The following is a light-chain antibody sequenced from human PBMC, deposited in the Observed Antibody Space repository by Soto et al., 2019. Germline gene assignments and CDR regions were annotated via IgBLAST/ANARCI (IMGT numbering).Light chain of an antibody. CDR2: DAS. J-gene: IGKJ1*01. CDR3: QQYNNWPRT. CDR1: QSVSSN. Sequence: EIVMTQSPATLSVSPGERVTLSCRASQSVSSNLAWYQQKPGQTPRLLIYDASTGATGIPARFSGSGSGTEFTLTISSLQSEDCAVYYCQQYNNWPRTFGQGTKVEIK. V-gene: IGKV3-15*01.